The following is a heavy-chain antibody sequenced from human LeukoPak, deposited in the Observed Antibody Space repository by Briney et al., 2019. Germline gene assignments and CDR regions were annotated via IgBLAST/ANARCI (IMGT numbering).Heavy chain of an antibody. Sequence: GASVKVSCKASGYTFTGYYMHWVRQAPGQGLEWMGWINPNSGGTNYAQKFQGRVTMTRDTSISTAYMELSRLRSDDTAVYYCARELTEGGFWSGYFTSHYYYYMDVWGKGTTVTVSS. D-gene: IGHD3-3*01. V-gene: IGHV1-2*02. CDR1: GYTFTGYY. CDR3: ARELTEGGFWSGYFTSHYYYYMDV. CDR2: INPNSGGT. J-gene: IGHJ6*03.